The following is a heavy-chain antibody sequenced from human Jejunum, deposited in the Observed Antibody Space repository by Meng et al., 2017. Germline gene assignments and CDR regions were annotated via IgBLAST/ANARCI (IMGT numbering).Heavy chain of an antibody. J-gene: IGHJ4*02. Sequence: SGPTLVKPTQTLTLTCTFSEFSLSTSEVAVGWIRQSPGKALEWLALIHWDDDKRYSPSLKNRLAITKDTSKNQVVLSMTNMDPMDTATYYCAHRRLYLGFDYWGQGTLVTVSS. CDR1: EFSLSTSEVA. CDR3: AHRRLYLGFDY. CDR2: IHWDDDK. V-gene: IGHV2-5*02. D-gene: IGHD2-15*01.